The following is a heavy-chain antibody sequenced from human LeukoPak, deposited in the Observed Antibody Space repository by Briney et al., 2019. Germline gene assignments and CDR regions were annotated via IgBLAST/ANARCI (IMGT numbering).Heavy chain of an antibody. CDR1: GYTFTGYY. V-gene: IGHV1-2*02. D-gene: IGHD2-15*01. Sequence: GASVKVSCKASGYTFTGYYMHWVRQAPGQGLGWMGWINPNSGGTNYAQKFQGRVTMTRDTSISTAYMELSRLRSDDTAVYYCARSSRLGGVVVVAASFDPWGQGTLVTVSS. CDR3: ARSSRLGGVVVVAASFDP. CDR2: INPNSGGT. J-gene: IGHJ5*02.